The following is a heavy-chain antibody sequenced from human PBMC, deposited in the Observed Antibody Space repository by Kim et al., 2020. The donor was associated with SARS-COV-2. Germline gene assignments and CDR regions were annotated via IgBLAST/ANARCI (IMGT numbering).Heavy chain of an antibody. V-gene: IGHV4-31*02. Sequence: PTLKSRVTISVDTSKSRFSLKLSSVTAADTAVYYCARALTIIGLVISAFDYWGQGTLVTVSS. CDR3: ARALTIIGLVISAFDY. J-gene: IGHJ4*02. D-gene: IGHD3-3*01.